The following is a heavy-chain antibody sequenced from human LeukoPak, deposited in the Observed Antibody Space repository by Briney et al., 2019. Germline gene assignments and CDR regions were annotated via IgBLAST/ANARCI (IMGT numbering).Heavy chain of an antibody. CDR3: ARGPSCTSTSCYVIGALDI. Sequence: GGSLRLSCAASGFTFDIYAMTWVHQAPGKGPEWVSGISASANSTYYADSVQGRFIISRDNSKNNLYLQMNSLRVDDMAVYYCARGPSCTSTSCYVIGALDIWGLGTTVTVSS. D-gene: IGHD2-2*01. J-gene: IGHJ3*02. CDR1: GFTFDIYA. CDR2: ISASANST. V-gene: IGHV3-23*01.